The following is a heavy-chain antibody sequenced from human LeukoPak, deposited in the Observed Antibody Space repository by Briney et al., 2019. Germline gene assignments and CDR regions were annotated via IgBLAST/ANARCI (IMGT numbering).Heavy chain of an antibody. Sequence: GGSLRLSCAASGFTFNTYGMTWVRQAPGKGLEWVSAITSSGGSTYYGDSVKGRFTISRDNAKNSLYLQMNSLRAEDTAVYYCARVGPWVNPDYYYYMDVWGKGTTVTVSS. V-gene: IGHV3-23*01. CDR1: GFTFNTYG. CDR3: ARVGPWVNPDYYYYMDV. J-gene: IGHJ6*03. D-gene: IGHD1-14*01. CDR2: ITSSGGST.